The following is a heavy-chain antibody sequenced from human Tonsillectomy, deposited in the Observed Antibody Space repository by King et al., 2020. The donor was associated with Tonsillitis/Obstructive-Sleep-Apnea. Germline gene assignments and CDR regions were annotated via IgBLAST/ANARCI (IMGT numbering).Heavy chain of an antibody. CDR2: IYTSGST. V-gene: IGHV4-4*07. CDR3: ARDGTGGEGGRGDEAPTPWDVAR. CDR1: GGSLSSYY. Sequence: PLQASGPGLVTPSATLSLTCTVSGGSLSSYYWSWIRQPAGKGLEWIGRIYTSGSTNYNPSLKSRVTMSVDTSKNQFSLKLSSVTAADTAVYYCARDGTGGEGGRGDEAPTPWDVARGGRGTLVT. D-gene: IGHD1/OR15-1a*01. J-gene: IGHJ2*01.